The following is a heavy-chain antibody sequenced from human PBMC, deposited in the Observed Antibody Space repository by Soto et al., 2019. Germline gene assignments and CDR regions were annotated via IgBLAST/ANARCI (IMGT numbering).Heavy chain of an antibody. J-gene: IGHJ6*02. CDR3: ARDHSPGSYSSGWYSYYYGMDV. V-gene: IGHV3-48*03. Sequence: PGWSLRLSCAASGFTFSSYEMNWVRQAPGKGLEWVSYISSSGSTIYYADSVKGRFTISRDNAKNSLYLQMNSLRAEDTAVYYCARDHSPGSYSSGWYSYYYGMDVWGQGTTVTVSS. CDR2: ISSSGSTI. CDR1: GFTFSSYE. D-gene: IGHD6-19*01.